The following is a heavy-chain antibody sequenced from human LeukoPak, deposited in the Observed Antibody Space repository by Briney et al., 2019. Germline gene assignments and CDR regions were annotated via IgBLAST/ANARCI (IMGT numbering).Heavy chain of an antibody. CDR3: ARDPPGDIAVAGTSAFDI. D-gene: IGHD6-19*01. CDR2: IYYSGST. Sequence: SETLSLTCAVSGGSIISSNWWSWVRQPPGKGLEWIGSIYYSGSTYYNPSLKSRVTISVDTSKNQFSLKLSSVTAADTAVYYCARDPPGDIAVAGTSAFDIWGQGTMVTVSS. J-gene: IGHJ3*02. CDR1: GGSIISSNW. V-gene: IGHV4-4*02.